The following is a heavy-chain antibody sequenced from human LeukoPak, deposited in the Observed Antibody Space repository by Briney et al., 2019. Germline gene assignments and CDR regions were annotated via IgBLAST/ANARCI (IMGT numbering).Heavy chain of an antibody. V-gene: IGHV3-30*02. D-gene: IGHD6-13*01. J-gene: IGHJ6*03. CDR2: IRYDGSNK. Sequence: GGSLRLSCAASGFTFSSYAMHWVRQAPGKGLEWVAFIRYDGSNKYYADSVKGRFTISRDNSKNTLYLQMNSLRAEDTAVYYCAKDRFSQQLPTGDYYYYMDVWGKGTTVTVSS. CDR1: GFTFSSYA. CDR3: AKDRFSQQLPTGDYYYYMDV.